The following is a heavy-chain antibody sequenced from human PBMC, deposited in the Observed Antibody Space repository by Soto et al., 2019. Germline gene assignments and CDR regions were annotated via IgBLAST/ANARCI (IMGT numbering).Heavy chain of an antibody. D-gene: IGHD4-17*01. CDR3: ARDQSYGDYDGGDFDY. Sequence: ASVKVSCKASGYTFTSYGISWVRQAPGQGLEWMGWISAYNGNTNYAQKLQGRVTMTTDTSTSTAYMELRSLRSDDTAVYYCARDQSYGDYDGGDFDYWGQGTLVTVSS. J-gene: IGHJ4*02. V-gene: IGHV1-18*01. CDR1: GYTFTSYG. CDR2: ISAYNGNT.